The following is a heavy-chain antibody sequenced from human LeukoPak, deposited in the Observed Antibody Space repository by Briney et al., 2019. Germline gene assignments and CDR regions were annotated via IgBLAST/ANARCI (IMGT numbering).Heavy chain of an antibody. CDR3: ARTPDYDILTGYLDY. Sequence: SVKVSCKAFGGTFSDYALNWVRQAPGQGLEWMGVFIPILGTANSTQKFQGRVTITADESTSTAYMELSSLRSEGTAVYYCARTPDYDILTGYLDYWGQGTLVTVSS. CDR1: GGTFSDYA. J-gene: IGHJ4*02. D-gene: IGHD3-9*01. CDR2: FIPILGTA. V-gene: IGHV1-69*13.